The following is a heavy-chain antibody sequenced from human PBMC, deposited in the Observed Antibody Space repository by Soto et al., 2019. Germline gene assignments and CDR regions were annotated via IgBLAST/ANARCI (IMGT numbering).Heavy chain of an antibody. CDR3: ARLIAAAPYYFDY. D-gene: IGHD6-13*01. CDR2: INHSGST. Sequence: SETLSLTCAVYGGSFSGYYWSWIRQPPGKGLEWIGEINHSGSTNYNPSLKSRVTISVDTSKNQFSLKLSSVTAADTAVYYCARLIAAAPYYFDYWGQGTLVTVSS. J-gene: IGHJ4*02. V-gene: IGHV4-34*01. CDR1: GGSFSGYY.